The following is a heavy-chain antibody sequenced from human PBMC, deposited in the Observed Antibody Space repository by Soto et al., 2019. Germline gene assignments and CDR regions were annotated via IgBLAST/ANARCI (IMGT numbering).Heavy chain of an antibody. CDR3: AKDLDDYSSAIDF. V-gene: IGHV3-23*01. CDR2: ISGSGSNT. Sequence: GGSLRLSCAASGFTSSSYAMSWVRQAPGKGLEWVSAISGSGSNTYYADSVKGRFTISRDNSKNPLFLQMNSLRAEDTAVYYCAKDLDDYSSAIDFWGQGTLVTVSS. J-gene: IGHJ4*02. D-gene: IGHD4-4*01. CDR1: GFTSSSYA.